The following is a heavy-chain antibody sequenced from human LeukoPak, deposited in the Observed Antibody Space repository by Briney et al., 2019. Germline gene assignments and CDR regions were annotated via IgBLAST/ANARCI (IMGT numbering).Heavy chain of an antibody. V-gene: IGHV3-21*01. CDR3: AREVSGYRTYSYYYMDV. CDR1: GFSFNTYN. J-gene: IGHJ6*03. CDR2: ISTSSSYI. Sequence: PGGSLRLSCAASGFSFNTYNMNWVRHAPGKGLEWVSSISTSSSYIYYADSVKGRFTISRDNARKSLYLEMNSLRADDTAVYYCAREVSGYRTYSYYYMDVWGKGTTVTVSS. D-gene: IGHD5-12*01.